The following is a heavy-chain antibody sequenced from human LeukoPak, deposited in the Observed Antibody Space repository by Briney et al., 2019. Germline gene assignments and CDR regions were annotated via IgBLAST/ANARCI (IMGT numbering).Heavy chain of an antibody. V-gene: IGHV3-9*01. CDR1: GFTFDDHA. CDR2: LSWNSGSI. CDR3: AKGGSSITYYFDY. Sequence: GGSLRLSCAASGFTFDDHAMHWVRQAPGKGLEWVSGLSWNSGSIDYADSVKGRFTISRDNSKNTLYLQMNSLRAEDTAVYYCAKGGSSITYYFDYWGQGTLVTVSS. D-gene: IGHD6-13*01. J-gene: IGHJ4*02.